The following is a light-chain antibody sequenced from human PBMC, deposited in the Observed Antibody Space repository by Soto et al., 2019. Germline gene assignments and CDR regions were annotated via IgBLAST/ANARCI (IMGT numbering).Light chain of an antibody. CDR2: DAS. CDR3: QQRSNWPST. CDR1: ESVSRY. V-gene: IGKV3-11*01. J-gene: IGKJ4*01. Sequence: EIVLTQSPATLSLSPGNRATLSCRASESVSRYLAWYQQKPGQAPRLLIYDASNRATGIPARFSGSGSGTDFTLTITSLEPEDFAVYYCQQRSNWPSTFGGGTKVDIK.